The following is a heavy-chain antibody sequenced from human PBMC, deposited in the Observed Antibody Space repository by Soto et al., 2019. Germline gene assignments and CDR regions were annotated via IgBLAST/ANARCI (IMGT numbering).Heavy chain of an antibody. D-gene: IGHD2-2*03. CDR1: GFTFSSYA. Sequence: EVQLLESGGGLVQPGGSLRLSCAASGFTFSSYAMSWVRQAPGKGLEWVSAISGSGGSTYYADSVKGRFTISRDNSKNTLYLQMNSLRAEDTAVYYCAKEGGYCSSTRCSEVSFDYWGQGTLVTVSS. V-gene: IGHV3-23*01. CDR2: ISGSGGST. J-gene: IGHJ4*02. CDR3: AKEGGYCSSTRCSEVSFDY.